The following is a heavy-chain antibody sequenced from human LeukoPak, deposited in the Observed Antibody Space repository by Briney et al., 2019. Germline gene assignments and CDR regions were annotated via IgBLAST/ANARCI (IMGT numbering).Heavy chain of an antibody. CDR3: ARTDLGNLAFDY. Sequence: SVKVSCKASGGTFSSYAISWVRQAPGQGLEWMGGIIPIFGTANYAQKFQGRFTITADESTSTAYMELSSLRSEDTAVYYCARTDLGNLAFDYWGQGTLVTVSS. CDR2: IIPIFGTA. D-gene: IGHD3-16*01. CDR1: GGTFSSYA. J-gene: IGHJ4*02. V-gene: IGHV1-69*13.